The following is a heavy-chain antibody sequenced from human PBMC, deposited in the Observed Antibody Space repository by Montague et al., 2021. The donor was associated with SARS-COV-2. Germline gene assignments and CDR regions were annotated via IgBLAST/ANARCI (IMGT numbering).Heavy chain of an antibody. Sequence: SKTLSLTCTVSGGSISSSSYYWGWIRQPPGKGLEWIGSIYYSGSTYYNPSLKSRVTISVDTSKNQFSLKLSSVTAADTAVYYCARLVETYYYYYGMDVWGQGTTVTVSS. CDR2: IYYSGST. CDR1: GGSISSSSYY. CDR3: ARLVETYYYYYGMDV. V-gene: IGHV4-39*01. D-gene: IGHD4-23*01. J-gene: IGHJ6*02.